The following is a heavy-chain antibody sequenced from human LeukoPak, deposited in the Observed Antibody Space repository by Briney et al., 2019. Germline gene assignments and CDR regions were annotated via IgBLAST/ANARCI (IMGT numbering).Heavy chain of an antibody. Sequence: SETLSLTCVVYGGSFSGYYWSWIRQPPGKGLEWIGEINHSGSTNYNPSLKSRVTISVDTSMNQFSLKLSSVTAADTAVYYCARGLLDGYNYWGQGPLVTVSS. CDR3: ARGLLDGYNY. CDR2: INHSGST. D-gene: IGHD5-24*01. V-gene: IGHV4-34*01. CDR1: GGSFSGYY. J-gene: IGHJ4*02.